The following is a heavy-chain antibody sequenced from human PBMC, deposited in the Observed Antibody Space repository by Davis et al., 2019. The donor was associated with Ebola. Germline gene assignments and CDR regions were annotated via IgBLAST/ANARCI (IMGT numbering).Heavy chain of an antibody. Sequence: SVTVSCKASGYTFSSFCLSWVRQAPGHGLEWMGGILPMFDTVNYAQKFQDRVTITADESTSTVYMELNSLRSEDTAVYFCAGRRYTYSFNFFDYWGQGTLVAGSS. CDR3: AGRRYTYSFNFFDY. J-gene: IGHJ4*02. CDR2: ILPMFDTV. D-gene: IGHD5-18*01. CDR1: GYTFSSFC. V-gene: IGHV1-69*13.